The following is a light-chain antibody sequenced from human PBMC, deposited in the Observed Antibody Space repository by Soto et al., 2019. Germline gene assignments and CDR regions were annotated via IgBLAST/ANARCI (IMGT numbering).Light chain of an antibody. CDR3: QQCGSSST. Sequence: EIVLTPSPGTLSLSPGERATLSCRASQSVSNNYLAWYQQKPGQAPRLLIYGASNRATGIPDRFSGSGSGTDFTLTISRLEPEDFAVYYCQQCGSSSTFGQGTRLEIK. CDR2: GAS. CDR1: QSVSNNY. V-gene: IGKV3-20*01. J-gene: IGKJ5*01.